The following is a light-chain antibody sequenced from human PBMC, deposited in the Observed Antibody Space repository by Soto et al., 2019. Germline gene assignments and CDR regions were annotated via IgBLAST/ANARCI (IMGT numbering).Light chain of an antibody. J-gene: IGLJ1*01. CDR2: EVS. Sequence: QSALTQPASVSGSPGQSITISCTGTSSDVGGYNYVSWYQQHPGKAPKLMIYEVSNRPSGVSNRFSGSKSGNTASLTISGLQAEEEAGYYGSSYTSSSTFVFGTGTKVTVL. CDR3: SSYTSSSTFV. CDR1: SSDVGGYNY. V-gene: IGLV2-14*01.